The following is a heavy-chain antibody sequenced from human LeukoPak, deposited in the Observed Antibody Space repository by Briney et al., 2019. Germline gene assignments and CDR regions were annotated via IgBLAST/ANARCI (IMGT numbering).Heavy chain of an antibody. J-gene: IGHJ4*02. CDR2: IYYSGST. D-gene: IGHD2/OR15-2a*01. Sequence: SETLSLTCTVSGGSISSSSYYWGWIRQPPGKGLEWIGSIYYSGSTYYNPSLKSRLTISVDTSKNQFSLKLNSVTAADTAVYYCASLIVRYFDYWGQGTLVTVSS. CDR1: GGSISSSSYY. CDR3: ASLIVRYFDY. V-gene: IGHV4-39*01.